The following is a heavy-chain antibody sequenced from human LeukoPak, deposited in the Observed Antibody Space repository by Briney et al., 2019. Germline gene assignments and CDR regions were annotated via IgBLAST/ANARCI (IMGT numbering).Heavy chain of an antibody. CDR3: ARDLVHDSSVYYHD. J-gene: IGHJ4*02. Sequence: PGGSLRLSCAASGFTFSSYSMNGVRQAPGKGLEWVSSISSSSSYIYYADSVKGRFTISRDNAKNSLYLQMNSLRAEDTAVYYCARDLVHDSSVYYHDWGQGTLVTVSS. V-gene: IGHV3-21*01. CDR2: ISSSSSYI. D-gene: IGHD3-22*01. CDR1: GFTFSSYS.